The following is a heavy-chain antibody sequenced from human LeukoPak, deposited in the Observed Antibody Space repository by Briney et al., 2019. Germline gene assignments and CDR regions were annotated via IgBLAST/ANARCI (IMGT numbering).Heavy chain of an antibody. D-gene: IGHD3-22*01. CDR2: INHSGST. J-gene: IGHJ4*02. V-gene: IGHV4-34*01. CDR1: GGSFSGYY. CDR3: ARRTRIYDSSGYYYYYFDY. Sequence: PSETLCLTCAVYGGSFSGYYWSWIRQPPGKGLEWIGEINHSGSTNYNPSLKSRVTISVDTSKNQFSLKLSSVTAADTAVYYCARRTRIYDSSGYYYYYFDYWGQGTLVTVSS.